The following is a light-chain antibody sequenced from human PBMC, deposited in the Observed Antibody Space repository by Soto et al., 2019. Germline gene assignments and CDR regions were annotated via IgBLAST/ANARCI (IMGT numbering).Light chain of an antibody. V-gene: IGKV3-20*01. CDR2: GGS. CDR1: QSINTY. CDR3: QQYSSSRT. J-gene: IGKJ1*01. Sequence: ENVLTQSPATLSLSPGEGATLSCRASQSINTYLAWYQQKPGQAPRLLIYGGSSRATGIPVRFSGSGSETDFTLTITRLEPEDFAVYYCQQYSSSRTFGQGTKVDIK.